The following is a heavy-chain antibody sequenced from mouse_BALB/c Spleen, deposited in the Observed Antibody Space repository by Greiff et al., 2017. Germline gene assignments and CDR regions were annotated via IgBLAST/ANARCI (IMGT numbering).Heavy chain of an antibody. CDR3: TRQDYYGSFYYFDY. Sequence: QVQLQQPGAELVRPGASVKLSCKASGYTFTSYWINWVKQRPGQGLEWIGNIYPSDSYTNYNQKFKDKATLTVDKSSSTAYMQLSSPTSEDSAVYYCTRQDYYGSFYYFDYWGQGTTLTVSS. V-gene: IGHV1-69*02. CDR2: IYPSDSYT. J-gene: IGHJ2*01. CDR1: GYTFTSYW. D-gene: IGHD1-1*01.